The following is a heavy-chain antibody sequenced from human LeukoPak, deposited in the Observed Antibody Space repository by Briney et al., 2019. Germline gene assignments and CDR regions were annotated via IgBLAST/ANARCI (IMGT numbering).Heavy chain of an antibody. V-gene: IGHV3-9*01. Sequence: GGSLRLSCAASGFTFDNYAMHWVRQAPGKGLEWLSIISWNSGYIGYSDSVKGRFTISRDNAKKSLDLQMNSLRAEDTAFYYCAKVRGTYSSGYFFDYWGQGTLVTVSS. CDR1: GFTFDNYA. CDR3: AKVRGTYSSGYFFDY. J-gene: IGHJ4*02. CDR2: ISWNSGYI. D-gene: IGHD6-19*01.